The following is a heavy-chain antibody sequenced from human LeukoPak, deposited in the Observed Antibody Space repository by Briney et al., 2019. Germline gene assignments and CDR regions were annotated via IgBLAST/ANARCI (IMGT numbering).Heavy chain of an antibody. CDR2: ISGSGGST. D-gene: IGHD6-13*01. J-gene: IGHJ5*02. Sequence: GGSLRLSCAASGFTFSSYSMNWVRQAPGKGLEWVSAISGSGGSTYYADSVKGRFTISRDNSKNTLYLQMNSLRAEDTAVYYCAKSYSSSWYNWFDPWGQGTLVTVSS. V-gene: IGHV3-23*01. CDR3: AKSYSSSWYNWFDP. CDR1: GFTFSSYS.